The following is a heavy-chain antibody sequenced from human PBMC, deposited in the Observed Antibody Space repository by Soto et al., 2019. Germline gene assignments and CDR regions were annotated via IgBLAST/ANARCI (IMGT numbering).Heavy chain of an antibody. Sequence: GGSLRLSCAASGFTFSSYAMHRVRQAPGQGLEWVAVISYDGSNKYYADSVKGRFTISRDNSKNTLYLQMNSLRAEDTAVYYCARGHDFWSGHPYNWFDPWGQGTLVTVSS. V-gene: IGHV3-30-3*01. CDR2: ISYDGSNK. J-gene: IGHJ5*02. CDR1: GFTFSSYA. D-gene: IGHD3-3*01. CDR3: ARGHDFWSGHPYNWFDP.